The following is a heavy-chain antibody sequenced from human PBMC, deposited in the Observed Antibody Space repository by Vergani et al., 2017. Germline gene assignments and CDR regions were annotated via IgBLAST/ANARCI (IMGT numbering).Heavy chain of an antibody. V-gene: IGHV4-34*01. CDR1: GGSFSGYY. J-gene: IGHJ4*02. D-gene: IGHD6-19*01. CDR2: INHSGST. Sequence: QVQLQQWGAGLLKPSETLSLTCAVYGGSFSGYYWSWIRQPPGKGLEWIGEINHSGSTNYNPSLKSRVTISVDTSKNQFSLKLSSVTAADTAVYYCARQRWLVQLFDYWGQGTLVTVSS. CDR3: ARQRWLVQLFDY.